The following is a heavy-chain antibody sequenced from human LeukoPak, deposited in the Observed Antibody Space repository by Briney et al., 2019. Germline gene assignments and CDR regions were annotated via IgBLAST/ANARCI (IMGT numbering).Heavy chain of an antibody. CDR1: GFTFDDYA. CDR3: AKDAYYDFWSGYYGSLFDY. Sequence: PGRSLRLSCAASGFTFDDYAMHWVRQAPGKGLEWVSGISWNSGSIGYADSMKGRFTISRDNAKNSLYLQMNSLRAEDTALYYCAKDAYYDFWSGYYGSLFDYWGQGTLVTVSS. CDR2: ISWNSGSI. D-gene: IGHD3-3*01. V-gene: IGHV3-9*01. J-gene: IGHJ4*02.